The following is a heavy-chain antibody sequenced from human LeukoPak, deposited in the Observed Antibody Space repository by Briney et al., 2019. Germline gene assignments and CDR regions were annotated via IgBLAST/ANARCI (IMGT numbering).Heavy chain of an antibody. CDR2: LNTNDGRA. J-gene: IGHJ3*02. D-gene: IGHD3-22*01. CDR1: GYTFTAYG. V-gene: IGHV1-18*01. CDR3: ARDVIMIGVIGQETSFNI. Sequence: ASVKVSCKTSGYTFTAYGLTWVRQAPGRGLERLAWLNTNDGRAHYEEKFQGRVTMTTDTSTATAYMDLRDLRSDDTAVYYCARDVIMIGVIGQETSFNIWGQGTMVTVSS.